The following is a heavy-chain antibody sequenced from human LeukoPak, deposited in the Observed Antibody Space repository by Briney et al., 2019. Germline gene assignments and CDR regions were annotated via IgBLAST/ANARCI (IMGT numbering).Heavy chain of an antibody. CDR2: INHSGST. J-gene: IGHJ4*02. CDR1: GGSFSGYY. Sequence: PSETLSLTCAVYGGSFSGYYWSWIRQPPGKGLEWIGEINHSGSTNYNPSLKSRVTISVDTSKNQFSLKLSSVTAADTAVYYCARGDYYDSSLIDYWGQGTLVTVSS. CDR3: ARGDYYDSSLIDY. D-gene: IGHD3-22*01. V-gene: IGHV4-34*01.